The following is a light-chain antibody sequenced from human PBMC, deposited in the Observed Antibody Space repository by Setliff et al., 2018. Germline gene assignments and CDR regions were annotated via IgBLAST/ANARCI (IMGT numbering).Light chain of an antibody. CDR2: EVS. CDR3: SSYAGSNNYV. J-gene: IGLJ1*01. V-gene: IGLV2-8*01. Sequence: ALTQPPSASGSPGQSVTISCTGTSSDVGGYNYVSWYQQHPGKAPKLMIYEVSKWPSGVPDRFSGSKSGNTASLTVSGLQTEDEADYYCSSYAGSNNYVFGTGTKVTVL. CDR1: SSDVGGYNY.